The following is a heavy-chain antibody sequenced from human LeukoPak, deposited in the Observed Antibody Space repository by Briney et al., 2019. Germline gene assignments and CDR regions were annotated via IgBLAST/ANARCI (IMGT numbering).Heavy chain of an antibody. D-gene: IGHD4-11*01. CDR2: ISSTGSTT. CDR1: GFTFSSYA. V-gene: IGHV3-23*01. CDR3: STARPLQSFDC. Sequence: PGGSLRLSCTASGFTFSSYAMSWVRQAPGKGLEWVSLISSTGSTTYYADSVKGRFTISTDNSENTLYLQMKSLRAEDTAVYYCSTARPLQSFDCWGQGTLVTVSS. J-gene: IGHJ4*02.